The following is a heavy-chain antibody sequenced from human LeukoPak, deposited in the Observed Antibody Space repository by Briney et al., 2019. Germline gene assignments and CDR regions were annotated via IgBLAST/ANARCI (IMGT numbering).Heavy chain of an antibody. V-gene: IGHV4-59*08. CDR3: ARGPYSYDSSGAFDI. CDR2: IYYSGST. CDR1: GDSINTYF. D-gene: IGHD3-22*01. J-gene: IGHJ3*02. Sequence: PSETLSLTCTVSGDSINTYFWHWIRQPPGKGLEWIGYIYYSGSTNYNPSLKSRVTISVDTSKNQFSLKLSSVTAADTAVYFCARGPYSYDSSGAFDIWGQGTMVTVSS.